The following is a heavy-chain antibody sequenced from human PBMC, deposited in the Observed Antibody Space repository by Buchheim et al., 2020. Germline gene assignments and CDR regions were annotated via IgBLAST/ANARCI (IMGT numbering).Heavy chain of an antibody. V-gene: IGHV3-30*04. CDR3: ARDYYDSSGYYFFDY. D-gene: IGHD3-22*01. J-gene: IGHJ4*02. CDR2: ISYDGSNK. Sequence: QVQLVESGGGVVQPGRSLRLSCAASGFTFSSYAMHWVRQAPGKGLEWVAVISYDGSNKYYADSVKGRFTISRDNSKITLYLQMNSLRAEDTAVYYCARDYYDSSGYYFFDYWGQGTL. CDR1: GFTFSSYA.